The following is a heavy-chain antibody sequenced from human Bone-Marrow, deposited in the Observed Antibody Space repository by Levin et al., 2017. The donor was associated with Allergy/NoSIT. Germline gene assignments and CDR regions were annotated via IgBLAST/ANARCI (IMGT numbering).Heavy chain of an antibody. CDR2: ISGSGGNT. Sequence: GESLKISCAASGFIFRNYAMNWVRQAPGKGLEWVSQISGSGGNTHYADSVKGRFTISRDNSKNTLYLLMNSLRVEDTAVYYCAGYDTSAYHSPFDYWGQGTLVTVSS. D-gene: IGHD3-22*01. V-gene: IGHV3-23*01. J-gene: IGHJ4*02. CDR3: AGYDTSAYHSPFDY. CDR1: GFIFRNYA.